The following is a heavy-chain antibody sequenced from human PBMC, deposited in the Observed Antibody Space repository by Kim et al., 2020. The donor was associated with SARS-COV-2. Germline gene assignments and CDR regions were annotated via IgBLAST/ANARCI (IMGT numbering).Heavy chain of an antibody. J-gene: IGHJ5*02. CDR3: TTDDYYDSSGYSNWFDP. D-gene: IGHD3-22*01. Sequence: VQGRFTISRDDSKNTLYLQMNSLKTEDTAVYYCTTDDYYDSSGYSNWFDPWGQGTLVTVSS. V-gene: IGHV3-15*01.